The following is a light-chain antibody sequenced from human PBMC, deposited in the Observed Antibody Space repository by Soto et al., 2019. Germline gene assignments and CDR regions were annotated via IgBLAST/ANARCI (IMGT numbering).Light chain of an antibody. CDR2: DTS. CDR1: QSVNNY. V-gene: IGKV3-20*01. CDR3: HEYGSSPLT. Sequence: EIVLTESPATLSLSPGERASLSCRAGQSVNNYLAWYQQTPGQAPRLLIYDTSDRASGIPARFRGSGSGTDFTLTISRLEPEDSAMYYCHEYGSSPLTFGPGTKVDIK. J-gene: IGKJ3*01.